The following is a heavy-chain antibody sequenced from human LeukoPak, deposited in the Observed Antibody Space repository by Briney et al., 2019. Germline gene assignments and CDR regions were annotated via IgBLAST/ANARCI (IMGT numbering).Heavy chain of an antibody. V-gene: IGHV3-73*01. D-gene: IGHD3-10*01. J-gene: IGHJ4*02. CDR2: IRSKANSYAT. CDR1: GSTFSGSA. Sequence: GGSLRLSCAASGSTFSGSAMHWVRQASGKGLEWVGRIRSKANSYATAYAASVKGRFTISRDDSKNTAYLQMNSLKTEDTAVYYCTRRYVGYYGSGSYDFDYWGQGTLVTVSS. CDR3: TRRYVGYYGSGSYDFDY.